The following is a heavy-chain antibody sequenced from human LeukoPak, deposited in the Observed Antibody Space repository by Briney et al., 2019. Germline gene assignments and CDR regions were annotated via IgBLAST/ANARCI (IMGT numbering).Heavy chain of an antibody. D-gene: IGHD3-10*01. J-gene: IGHJ5*02. CDR2: IYYSGST. Sequence: SETLSLTCTVSGGSISSYYWNWIRQPPGKGLEWIGYIYYSGSTNYNPSLKSRVTISVDTSKNQFSLNLTSVTAADTAVYYCARDFLSGWFGELLFRNWFDPWGQGTLVTVSS. CDR3: ARDFLSGWFGELLFRNWFDP. V-gene: IGHV4-59*01. CDR1: GGSISSYY.